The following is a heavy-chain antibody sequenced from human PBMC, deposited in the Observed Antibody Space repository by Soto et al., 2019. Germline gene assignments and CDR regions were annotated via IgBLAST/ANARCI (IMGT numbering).Heavy chain of an antibody. CDR2: ISGSGGST. CDR1: GFTVSSNY. Sequence: EVQLVETGGGLIQPGGSLRLSCAASGFTVSSNYMSWVRQAPGKGLEWVSAISGSGGSTYYADSVKGRFTISRDNSKNTLYLQMNSLRAEDTAVYYCAKERYSSSWYYFDYWGQGTLVTVSS. V-gene: IGHV3-23*04. CDR3: AKERYSSSWYYFDY. J-gene: IGHJ4*02. D-gene: IGHD6-13*01.